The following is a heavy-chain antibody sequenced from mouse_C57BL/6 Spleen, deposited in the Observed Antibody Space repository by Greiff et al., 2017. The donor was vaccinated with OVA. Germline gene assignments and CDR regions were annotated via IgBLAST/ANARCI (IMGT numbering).Heavy chain of an antibody. V-gene: IGHV1-64*01. Sequence: QVQLKQPGAELVKPGASVKLSCKASGYTFTSYWMHWVKQRPGQGLEWIGMIHPNSGSTNYNEKFKSKATLTVDKSSSTAYMQLSSLTSEDSAVYYCAREGLGYAMDYWGQGTSVTVSS. CDR3: AREGLGYAMDY. CDR2: IHPNSGST. CDR1: GYTFTSYW. J-gene: IGHJ4*01.